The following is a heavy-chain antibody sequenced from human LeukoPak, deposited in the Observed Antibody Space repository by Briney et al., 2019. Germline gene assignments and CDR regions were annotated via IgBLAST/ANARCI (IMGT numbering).Heavy chain of an antibody. V-gene: IGHV1-18*01. CDR1: GYTFTSYA. Sequence: ASVKVSCKASGYTFTSYAISWVRQAPGQGLEWMGWISAYNGNTNYAQKVQGRVTMTTDTSTSTAYMELRSLRSDDTAVYYCARDPSTGDWGYYYYYMDVWGKGTTVTVSS. CDR2: ISAYNGNT. D-gene: IGHD7-27*01. J-gene: IGHJ6*03. CDR3: ARDPSTGDWGYYYYYMDV.